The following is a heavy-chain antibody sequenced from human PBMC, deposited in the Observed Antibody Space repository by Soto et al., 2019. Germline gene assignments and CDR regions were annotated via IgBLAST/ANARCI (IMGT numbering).Heavy chain of an antibody. CDR1: GFTFSNYG. CDR2: ISYDGSNK. D-gene: IGHD6-25*01. Sequence: QVQLVESGGGVVQPGRSLRLSCAASGFTFSNYGMHWVRQAPGKGLEWVAGISYDGSNKYYADSVKGRFTISRDNSKNTLYLQMNSLRAEDTAVYYCAKDRRPNYYYGMDVWGQRTTVTVSS. CDR3: AKDRRPNYYYGMDV. V-gene: IGHV3-30*18. J-gene: IGHJ6*02.